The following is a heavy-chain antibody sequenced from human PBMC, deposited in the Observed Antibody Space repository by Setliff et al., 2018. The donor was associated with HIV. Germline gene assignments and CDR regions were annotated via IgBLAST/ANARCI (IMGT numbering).Heavy chain of an antibody. CDR2: IYYSGST. V-gene: IGHV4-31*03. D-gene: IGHD7-27*01. J-gene: IGHJ4*02. Sequence: SETLSLTCTVSGGSINNDIYFWSWIRQYQGKGLEWIGYIYYSGSTYYNPSLKSRITISVDTSKNQFSLRLRAVTAADSAVYYCARQGRPGDFDSWGQGTLVTVSS. CDR3: ARQGRPGDFDS. CDR1: GGSINNDIYF.